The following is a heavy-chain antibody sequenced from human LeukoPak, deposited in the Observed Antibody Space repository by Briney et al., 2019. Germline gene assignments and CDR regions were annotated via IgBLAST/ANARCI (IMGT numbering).Heavy chain of an antibody. CDR1: VYTFTSYG. D-gene: IGHD2-15*01. CDR2: ISAYNGNT. CDR3: ARDGGYLGY. V-gene: IGHV1-18*01. J-gene: IGHJ4*02. Sequence: GASVKLSCKASVYTFTSYGISWVRHAPGQGLEWMGWISAYNGNTTCAQNLQGRVTMTTDTSTRTAYMKLRSLRSDGTAVYYCARDGGYLGYWGQGTLVTVSS.